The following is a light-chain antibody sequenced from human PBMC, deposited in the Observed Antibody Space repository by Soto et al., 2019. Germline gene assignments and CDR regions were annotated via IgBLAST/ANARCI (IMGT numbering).Light chain of an antibody. Sequence: DIQMTQSPSTLSASVGDRVTITCRASQSISSWLAWYQQKPGKAPKFLIYEASSLESGVPSRFRGSGSRTELTLTISSLQPEDTATYYSQQDQNNWTFGQGTKVEIK. CDR2: EAS. V-gene: IGKV1-5*03. CDR3: QQDQNNWT. CDR1: QSISSW. J-gene: IGKJ1*01.